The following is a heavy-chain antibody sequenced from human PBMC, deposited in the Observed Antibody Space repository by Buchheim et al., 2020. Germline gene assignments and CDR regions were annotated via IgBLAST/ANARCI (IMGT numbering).Heavy chain of an antibody. CDR3: AKVGDFYDILTGLGFEFDY. V-gene: IGHV3-30*18. Sequence: QVQLVESGGGVVQPGRSLRLSCAASGFTFSSYGMHWVRQAPGKGLEWVAVISYDGSNKYYADSVKGRFTISRDNSKNTLYLQMNSLRAEDTAVYYCAKVGDFYDILTGLGFEFDYWGQGTL. D-gene: IGHD3-9*01. CDR1: GFTFSSYG. CDR2: ISYDGSNK. J-gene: IGHJ4*02.